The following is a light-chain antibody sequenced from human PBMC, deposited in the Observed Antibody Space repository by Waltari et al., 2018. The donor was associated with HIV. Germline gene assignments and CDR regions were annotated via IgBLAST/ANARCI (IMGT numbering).Light chain of an antibody. Sequence: QSVLTQPPSASGTPGQRVTISCSGSSSSIGSNTVNWFQQLPGTAPKLLIYSNNQRPSGVPDRFSGSKSGTSASLAISGLQSEDEADYYCCSHATNSYVFGTGTKVTVL. CDR1: SSSIGSNT. J-gene: IGLJ1*01. CDR2: SNN. CDR3: CSHATNSYV. V-gene: IGLV1-44*01.